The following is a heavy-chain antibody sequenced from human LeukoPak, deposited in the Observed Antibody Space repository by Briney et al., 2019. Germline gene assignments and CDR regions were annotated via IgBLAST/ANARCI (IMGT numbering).Heavy chain of an antibody. CDR3: ARQPYYYGSGSYLNWFDP. Sequence: SETLSLTCAVYGGSFSGYYWGWIRQPPGKGLEWIGSIYYSGSTYYNPSLKSRVTISVDTSKNQFSLKLSSVTAADTAVYYCARQPYYYGSGSYLNWFDPWGQGTLVTVSS. J-gene: IGHJ5*02. V-gene: IGHV4-39*01. CDR2: IYYSGST. D-gene: IGHD3-10*01. CDR1: GGSFSGYY.